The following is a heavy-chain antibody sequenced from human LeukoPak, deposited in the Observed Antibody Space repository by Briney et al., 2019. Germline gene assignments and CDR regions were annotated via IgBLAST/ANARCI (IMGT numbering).Heavy chain of an antibody. D-gene: IGHD4-17*01. CDR3: ARAGYGDYIR. CDR2: VSYSGST. V-gene: IGHV4-59*01. Sequence: SETLSLTCTVSGGSISSYFWSWVRQSPGKGLEWIGYVSYSGSTNYNPSLKSRVTISEDTSKSQFSLRLTSVTAADTSLYYCARAGYGDYIRWGRGTLVTVSS. CDR1: GGSISSYF. J-gene: IGHJ4*02.